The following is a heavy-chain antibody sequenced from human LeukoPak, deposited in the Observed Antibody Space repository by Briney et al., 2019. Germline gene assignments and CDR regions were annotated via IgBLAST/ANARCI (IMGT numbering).Heavy chain of an antibody. CDR2: IYYSGSS. Sequence: PSETLSLTCSVSGVSISSSPYHWGWLRQPPGKGLEWIGSIYYSGSSYSNPSLQSRVTMSIDTAKNQFSLKLSSVTAADTAVYYCAREIDYDSTAYVYWGQGTLVPVSS. J-gene: IGHJ4*02. D-gene: IGHD3-22*01. V-gene: IGHV4-39*02. CDR3: AREIDYDSTAYVY. CDR1: GVSISSSPYH.